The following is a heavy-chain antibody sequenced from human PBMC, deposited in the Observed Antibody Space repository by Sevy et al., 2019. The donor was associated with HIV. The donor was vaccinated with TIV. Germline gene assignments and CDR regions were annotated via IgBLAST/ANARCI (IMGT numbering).Heavy chain of an antibody. D-gene: IGHD2-15*01. CDR1: GFTFSSYW. J-gene: IGHJ6*02. CDR3: AKGDRTFYGLDV. CDR2: ISGSGGST. Sequence: GGSLRLSCAASSGFTFSSYWMSWVRQAPGKGLEWVSGISGSGGSTYYADSLKGRFTIFRDNSKSTVHLQMNSLRAEDTAVYYCAKGDRTFYGLDVWGQGTTVTVSS. V-gene: IGHV3-23*01.